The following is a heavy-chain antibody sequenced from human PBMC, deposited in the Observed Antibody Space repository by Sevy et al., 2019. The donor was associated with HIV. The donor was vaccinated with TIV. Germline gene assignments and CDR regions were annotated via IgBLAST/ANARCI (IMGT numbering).Heavy chain of an antibody. V-gene: IGHV3-74*01. CDR1: GFTFSSYW. D-gene: IGHD1-26*01. J-gene: IGHJ4*02. CDR2: INSDGSST. Sequence: GGSLRLSCAASGFTFSSYWMHWVRQAPGKGLVWVSRINSDGSSTSYADSVKGRFTISRDNAKNTLYLQMNSLRAEDTAVYSCARGNSGSFLGSDYWGQGTLVTVSS. CDR3: ARGNSGSFLGSDY.